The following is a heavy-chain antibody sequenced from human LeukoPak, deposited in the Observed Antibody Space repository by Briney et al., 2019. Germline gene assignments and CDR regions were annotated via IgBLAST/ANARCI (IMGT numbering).Heavy chain of an antibody. V-gene: IGHV3-23*01. Sequence: PGGSLRLSCAASGFTFSSYAMSWVRQAPGKGLEWVSAISGSGGSTYYADSVKGRFTISRGNAKNSLYLQMNSLRAEDTAVYYCARGLLGDYYGSGSYPDYWGQGTLVTVSS. CDR1: GFTFSSYA. CDR3: ARGLLGDYYGSGSYPDY. D-gene: IGHD3-10*01. CDR2: ISGSGGST. J-gene: IGHJ4*02.